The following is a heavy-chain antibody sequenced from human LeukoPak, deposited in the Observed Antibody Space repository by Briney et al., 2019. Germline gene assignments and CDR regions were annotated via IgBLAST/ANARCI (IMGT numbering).Heavy chain of an antibody. J-gene: IGHJ5*02. D-gene: IGHD1-26*01. V-gene: IGHV3-74*01. CDR1: GFTLSSYW. CDR2: ISADGSST. Sequence: GGSLRLSCAVSGFTLSSYWMHWVRQAPGKGLVWVSRISADGSSTNYADSVKGRFTISRDNAKNTLYLQTNSLRAEDTAVYYCARTPIIGNNWFDPWGQGTLVTVSS. CDR3: ARTPIIGNNWFDP.